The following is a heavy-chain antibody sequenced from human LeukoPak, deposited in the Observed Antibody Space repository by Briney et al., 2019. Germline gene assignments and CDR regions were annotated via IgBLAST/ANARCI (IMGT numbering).Heavy chain of an antibody. Sequence: GGSLRLSCAASGFTFSSYGVHWVRQAPGKGLEWVAVISYDGSNKYYADSVKGRFTISRDNSKNTLYLQMNSLRAEDTAVYYCAKDRGVVVPAANDLWGQGTLVTVSS. CDR2: ISYDGSNK. CDR3: AKDRGVVVPAANDL. V-gene: IGHV3-30*18. CDR1: GFTFSSYG. J-gene: IGHJ4*02. D-gene: IGHD2-2*01.